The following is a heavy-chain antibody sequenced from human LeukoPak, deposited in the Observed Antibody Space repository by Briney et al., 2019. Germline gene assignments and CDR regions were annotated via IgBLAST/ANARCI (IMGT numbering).Heavy chain of an antibody. Sequence: GGSLRLSCAASGFTFSSYAMSWVRQAPGKGLEWVSTFSSSGSTIYYADSVKGRFTISRDNAKNSLYLQMNSLRAEDTAVYYCAELGITMIGGVWGKGTTVTISS. J-gene: IGHJ6*04. CDR1: GFTFSSYA. V-gene: IGHV3-48*03. D-gene: IGHD3-10*02. CDR2: FSSSGSTI. CDR3: AELGITMIGGV.